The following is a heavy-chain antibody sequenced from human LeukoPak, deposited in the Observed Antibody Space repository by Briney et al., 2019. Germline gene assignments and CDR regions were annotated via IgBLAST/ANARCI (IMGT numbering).Heavy chain of an antibody. CDR3: ARGPRYYFDS. D-gene: IGHD2-15*01. CDR1: GGSLSSSSYY. J-gene: IGHJ4*02. Sequence: PSETLSLTCTVSGGSLSSSSYYWGWIRQPPVKGLEWIGSIYYSGSTYYNPSLKSRVAISVDTSKIQFSLRLSSVTAADTAVYYCARGPRYYFDSWGQGTLVTVSS. V-gene: IGHV4-39*01. CDR2: IYYSGST.